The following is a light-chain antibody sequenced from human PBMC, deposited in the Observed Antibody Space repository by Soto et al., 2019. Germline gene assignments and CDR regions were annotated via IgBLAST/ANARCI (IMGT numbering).Light chain of an antibody. CDR3: CSYAGGVTFNV. V-gene: IGLV2-23*01. J-gene: IGLJ1*01. CDR2: EGS. CDR1: SSDVGSYNL. Sequence: QSALTQPASVSGSPGQSITISCTGTSSDVGSYNLVSWYQQHPGKAPKLMIYEGSKRPSGVPNRFSASKSGNTASLRISGLQAEDEADYYCCSYAGGVTFNVFGTGIKVTVL.